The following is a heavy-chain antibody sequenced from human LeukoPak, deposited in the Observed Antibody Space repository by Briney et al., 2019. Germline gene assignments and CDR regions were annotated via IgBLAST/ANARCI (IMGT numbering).Heavy chain of an antibody. J-gene: IGHJ3*01. CDR1: GGSVRSDSYY. V-gene: IGHV4-61*01. CDR2: VYYSGST. CDR3: VREAATDYYDSSGYYRQTEVFDA. Sequence: SEALSLTCTVSGGSVRSDSYYWSWIRQPPGKGLEWIGYVYYSGSTNYNPSLKSRVTISVDTSKNQFSLKLRSVTAADTAVYYCVREAATDYYDSSGYYRQTEVFDAWGQGTMVTVSS. D-gene: IGHD3-22*01.